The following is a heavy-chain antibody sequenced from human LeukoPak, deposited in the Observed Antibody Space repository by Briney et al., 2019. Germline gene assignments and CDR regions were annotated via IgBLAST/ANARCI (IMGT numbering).Heavy chain of an antibody. CDR3: ARWSDMITFGGVIPTTDY. J-gene: IGHJ4*02. CDR1: GYTFTGYY. CDR2: INPNSGGT. D-gene: IGHD3-16*02. V-gene: IGHV1-2*02. Sequence: GASVKVSCKASGYTFTGYYMHWVRQAPGQGLEWMGWINPNSGGTNYAQKFQGRVTMTRDTSISTAYMELSRLRSDDTAVYYCARWSDMITFGGVIPTTDYWGQGTLVTVSS.